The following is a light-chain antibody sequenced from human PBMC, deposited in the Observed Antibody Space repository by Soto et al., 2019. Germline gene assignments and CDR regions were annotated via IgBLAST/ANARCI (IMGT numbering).Light chain of an antibody. CDR3: QQYYSYPYT. Sequence: DIQMTQSPSTLSASVGDRVTITCRASQSISSWLAWYQQKPGKAPKLLIYDASSLERGVPSRFSGSGSGTQFTLTFSSLQPDDFATYYCQQYYSYPYTLGQGTKVDIK. CDR2: DAS. CDR1: QSISSW. J-gene: IGKJ2*01. V-gene: IGKV1-5*01.